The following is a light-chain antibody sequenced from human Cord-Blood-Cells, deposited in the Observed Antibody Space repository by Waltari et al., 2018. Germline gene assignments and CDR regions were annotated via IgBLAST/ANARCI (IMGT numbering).Light chain of an antibody. CDR2: GAS. J-gene: IGKJ1*01. V-gene: IGKV3-15*01. Sequence: EIVMTQSLATLSVSPGERATLSCRASQSVSSNLTWYQHNTGQSPRLPIYGASTRATGIPVRFSGSESGTEFTLTISSLPSGDFAVYYCQQNNNWPPWTFGQGTKVEIK. CDR1: QSVSSN. CDR3: QQNNNWPPWT.